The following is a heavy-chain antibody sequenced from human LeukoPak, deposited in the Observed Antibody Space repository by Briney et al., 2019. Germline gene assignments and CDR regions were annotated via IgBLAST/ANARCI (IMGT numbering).Heavy chain of an antibody. J-gene: IGHJ6*02. CDR3: ARDPMTAAGSKDGMDV. CDR1: GFTFSSYS. CDR2: ISSSSSTI. V-gene: IGHV3-48*04. D-gene: IGHD6-13*01. Sequence: GGSLRLSCAASGFTFSSYSMNWVRQAPGKGLEWVSYISSSSSTIYYADSVKGRFTISRDNAKNSLYLQMNSLRAEDTAVYYCARDPMTAAGSKDGMDVWGQGTTVTVSS.